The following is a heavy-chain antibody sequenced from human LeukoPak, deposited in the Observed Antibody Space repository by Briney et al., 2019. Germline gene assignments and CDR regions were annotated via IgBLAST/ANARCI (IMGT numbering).Heavy chain of an antibody. D-gene: IGHD3-16*01. V-gene: IGHV3-74*01. Sequence: GGSLRLSCEASGFSFSDYWMHWVRQAPGKGLEWASHIIGDGSITNYADSVKGRFTISRDNAKNTLSLQMNSLRVEDTAVYYCAREGGAIDYWGQGNLVTVSS. J-gene: IGHJ4*02. CDR2: IIGDGSIT. CDR3: AREGGAIDY. CDR1: GFSFSDYW.